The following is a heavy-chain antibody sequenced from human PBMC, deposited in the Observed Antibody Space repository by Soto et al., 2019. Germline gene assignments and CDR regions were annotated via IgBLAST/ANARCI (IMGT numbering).Heavy chain of an antibody. D-gene: IGHD2-15*01. V-gene: IGHV3-49*03. CDR3: TKEANCSGGSCYPTLFDY. J-gene: IGHJ4*02. Sequence: GGSLRLSCTASGFTFGDYAMSWFRQAPGKGLEWVGFIRSKAYGGTTEYAASVKGRFTISRDDSKSIAYLQMNSLKTEDTAVYYCTKEANCSGGSCYPTLFDYWGQRTLVTVSS. CDR1: GFTFGDYA. CDR2: IRSKAYGGTT.